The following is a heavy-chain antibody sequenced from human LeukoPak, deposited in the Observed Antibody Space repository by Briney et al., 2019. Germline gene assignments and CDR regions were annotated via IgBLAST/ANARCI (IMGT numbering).Heavy chain of an antibody. Sequence: GGSLRLSCAASGSTFSSYSMNWVRQAPGKGLEWVSSISSSHNYIYYADSVKGRFTISRDNAKNSLYLQMNSLRAEDTAVYYCARGARPNWNDVRWAFDIWGQGTMVTVSS. J-gene: IGHJ3*02. CDR2: ISSSHNYI. CDR3: ARGARPNWNDVRWAFDI. CDR1: GSTFSSYS. D-gene: IGHD1-1*01. V-gene: IGHV3-21*01.